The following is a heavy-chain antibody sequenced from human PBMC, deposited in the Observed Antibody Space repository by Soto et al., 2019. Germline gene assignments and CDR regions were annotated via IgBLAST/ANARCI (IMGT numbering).Heavy chain of an antibody. CDR2: IWYDESNK. J-gene: IGHJ4*02. CDR1: GFTFSSYG. V-gene: IGHV3-33*01. CDR3: ARATYCSSTSCYQLDY. D-gene: IGHD2-2*01. Sequence: QVQLVESGGGVVQPGRSLRLSCAASGFTFSSYGMHWVRQAPGKGLEWVAVIWYDESNKYYADSVKGRFTISRDNSKNTLYLQMNSLRAEDTAVYYCARATYCSSTSCYQLDYWGQGTLVTVSS.